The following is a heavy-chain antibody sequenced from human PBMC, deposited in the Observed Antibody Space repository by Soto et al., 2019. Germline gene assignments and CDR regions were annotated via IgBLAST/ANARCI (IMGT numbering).Heavy chain of an antibody. CDR1: GYAFSNYG. V-gene: IGHV1-18*04. CDR3: ATSYDSGFDP. J-gene: IGHJ5*02. Sequence: QIQLVQSGAEVKKPGASVRVSCKASGYAFSNYGISWIRQAPGLGLEWMGWISPYNGNTDYAQSLQGRVTMTTDTTTNTAYTELRSLTSDDTAVYYCATSYDSGFDPWGQGTLVTVSS. CDR2: ISPYNGNT. D-gene: IGHD5-12*01.